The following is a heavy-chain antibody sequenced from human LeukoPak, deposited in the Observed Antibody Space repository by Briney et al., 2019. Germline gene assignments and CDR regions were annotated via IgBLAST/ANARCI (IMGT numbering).Heavy chain of an antibody. CDR3: ARDFQGQLLYLYYYYYGMDV. Sequence: GASVKVSCKASGGTFGSYAMNWVRQAPGQGLEWMGWINTNTGNPTYAQGFTGRFVFSLDTSVSTAYLQISSLKAEDTAVYYCARDFQGQLLYLYYYYYGMDVWGQGTTVTVSS. V-gene: IGHV7-4-1*02. J-gene: IGHJ6*02. CDR2: INTNTGNP. D-gene: IGHD2-2*02. CDR1: GGTFGSYA.